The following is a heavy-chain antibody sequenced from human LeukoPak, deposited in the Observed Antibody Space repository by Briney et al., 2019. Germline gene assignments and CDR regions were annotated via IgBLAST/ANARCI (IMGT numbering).Heavy chain of an antibody. V-gene: IGHV3-7*03. CDR3: ARSSYSSSSSV. J-gene: IGHJ3*01. D-gene: IGHD6-6*01. CDR2: IKQDGSEK. Sequence: GGSLRLSCAASGFTFSDYWMTWVRQAPGKGLEWVANIKQDGSEKYYVDSVKGRFTISRDNAKNSLYPQINSLRAEDTAVYYCARSSYSSSSSVWGQGTMVTVSS. CDR1: GFTFSDYW.